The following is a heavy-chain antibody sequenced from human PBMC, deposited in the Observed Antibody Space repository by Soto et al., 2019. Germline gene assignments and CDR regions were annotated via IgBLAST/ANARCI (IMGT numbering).Heavy chain of an antibody. CDR2: FYPTGKI. Sequence: SETLSLTCTVSGGSINSYYWCWVRQPAGKGLEWIGRFYPTGKINYSPSLKSRLTMSADTSRNQFSLNRTSVTAADTAVYYCARCGLDYGMDVWGQGTTVTVS. CDR3: ARCGLDYGMDV. CDR1: GGSINSYY. J-gene: IGHJ6*02. V-gene: IGHV4-4*07. D-gene: IGHD3-16*01.